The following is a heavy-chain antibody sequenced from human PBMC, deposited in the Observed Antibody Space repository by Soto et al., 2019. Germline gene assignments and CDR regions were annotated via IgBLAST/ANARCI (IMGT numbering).Heavy chain of an antibody. J-gene: IGHJ4*02. V-gene: IGHV1-18*01. D-gene: IGHD3-10*01. CDR3: ASGWCGEFVNQFDY. CDR2: ISAYNGNT. CDR1: GYTFTSYG. Sequence: QVQLVQSGAEVKKPGASVKVSCKPSGYTFTSYGITWVRQAPGQGLEWMGWISAYNGNTNYAQKFQGRVTMTTDTXXSTAHMELRRLGTDDTAVYYCASGWCGEFVNQFDYWGQGTLVTVSS.